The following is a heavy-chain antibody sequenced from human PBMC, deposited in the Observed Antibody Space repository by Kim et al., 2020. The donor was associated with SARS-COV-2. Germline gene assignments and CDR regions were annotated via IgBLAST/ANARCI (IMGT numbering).Heavy chain of an antibody. D-gene: IGHD6-13*01. Sequence: ASVKVSCKASGYTFTSYGISWVRQAPGQGLEWMGWISAYNGNTNYAQKLQGRVTMTTDTSTSTAYMELRSLRSDDTAVYYCARVPTDLIAAAGDYYYYYGMDVWGQGTTVTVSS. J-gene: IGHJ6*02. CDR2: ISAYNGNT. CDR3: ARVPTDLIAAAGDYYYYYGMDV. V-gene: IGHV1-18*01. CDR1: GYTFTSYG.